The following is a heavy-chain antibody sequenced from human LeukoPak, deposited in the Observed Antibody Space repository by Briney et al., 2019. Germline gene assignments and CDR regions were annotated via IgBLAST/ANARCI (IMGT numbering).Heavy chain of an antibody. D-gene: IGHD2-2*02. CDR1: GFTFGNYA. J-gene: IGHJ5*02. V-gene: IGHV3-23*01. Sequence: GGSLRLSCEASGFTFGNYAMNWVRQAPGKGLEWVSTISGTGSSTYYADSAKGRFTISRDNSKDTLFLQLNSLTAADTTMYFCAKASVAIPQYCNSWGQGTLVTVSS. CDR2: ISGTGSST. CDR3: AKASVAIPQYCNS.